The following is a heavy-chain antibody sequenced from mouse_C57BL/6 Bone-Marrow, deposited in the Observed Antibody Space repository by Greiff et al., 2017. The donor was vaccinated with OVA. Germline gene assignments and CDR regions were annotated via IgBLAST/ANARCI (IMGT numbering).Heavy chain of an antibody. Sequence: QVQLKQSGAELVKPGASVKLSRKASGYTFTEYTIHWVKQRSGQGLEWIGWFYPGSGSIKYNEKFKDKATLTADKSSSTVYMELSRLTSEDSAVYFCARHEDRITTVEDWYFDVWGTGTTVTVSS. J-gene: IGHJ1*03. CDR3: ARHEDRITTVEDWYFDV. D-gene: IGHD1-1*01. V-gene: IGHV1-62-2*01. CDR2: FYPGSGSI. CDR1: GYTFTEYT.